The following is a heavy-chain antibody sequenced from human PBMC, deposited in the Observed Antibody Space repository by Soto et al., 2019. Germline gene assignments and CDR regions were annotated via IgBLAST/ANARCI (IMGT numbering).Heavy chain of an antibody. D-gene: IGHD2-2*01. CDR3: AKEGYCSSTSCQDEVYYFDY. Sequence: PGGSLRLSCAASGFTFSSYAMSWVRQAPGKGLEWVSAISGSGGSTYYADSVKGRFTISRDNSKNTLYLQMNSLRAEDTAVYYCAKEGYCSSTSCQDEVYYFDYWGQGTLVTVSS. V-gene: IGHV3-23*01. J-gene: IGHJ4*02. CDR1: GFTFSSYA. CDR2: ISGSGGST.